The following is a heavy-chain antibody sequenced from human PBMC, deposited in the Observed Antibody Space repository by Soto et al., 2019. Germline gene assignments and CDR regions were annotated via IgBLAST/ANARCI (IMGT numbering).Heavy chain of an antibody. Sequence: GESLKISCKGSEDTFTGYWITWVRQMPGKGLEWVGDIYPGDSDTRYSPSFQGQDTISVDKSISTASLQWSSLKASHTAIYYCARQPPTPPALVTWYFDLWGRGTLVTVSS. CDR2: IYPGDSDT. CDR1: EDTFTGYW. V-gene: IGHV5-51*01. D-gene: IGHD5-18*01. CDR3: ARQPPTPPALVTWYFDL. J-gene: IGHJ2*01.